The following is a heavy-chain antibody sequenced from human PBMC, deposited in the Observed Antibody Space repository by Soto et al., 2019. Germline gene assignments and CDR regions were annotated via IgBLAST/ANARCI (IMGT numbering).Heavy chain of an antibody. Sequence: QVEMVASGGGVVQPGRPLRLSCAVSGLTFSDYGMHWVRQAPARGPEWVALVRDDGSRTYYAASVRGRFTISRDNSKNIFYLQMSGLRAHDTAMYYCATSTATDAFDIWGQGTMVTVSS. CDR2: VRDDGSRT. CDR1: GLTFSDYG. CDR3: ATSTATDAFDI. J-gene: IGHJ3*02. V-gene: IGHV3-33*01.